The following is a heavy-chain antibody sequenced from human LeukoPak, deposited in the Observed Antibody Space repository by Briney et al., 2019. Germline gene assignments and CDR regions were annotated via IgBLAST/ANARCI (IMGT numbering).Heavy chain of an antibody. J-gene: IGHJ6*02. CDR3: ARHPLTPYGMDV. Sequence: PSETLSLTCTVSGGSISSSSYYWGWIRQPPGKGLEWIGSIYYSGSTYYNPSLESRVTISVDTSKNQFSLKLSSVTAADTAVYYCARHPLTPYGMDVWGQGTTVTVSS. CDR1: GGSISSSSYY. V-gene: IGHV4-39*01. CDR2: IYYSGST.